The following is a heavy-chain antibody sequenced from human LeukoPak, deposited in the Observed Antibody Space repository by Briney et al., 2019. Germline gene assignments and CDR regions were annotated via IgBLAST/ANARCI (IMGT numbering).Heavy chain of an antibody. CDR1: GGTFSSYA. J-gene: IGHJ4*02. D-gene: IGHD1-1*01. CDR3: ARELEPLTAYFDY. CDR2: IIPIFGTA. Sequence: SVKVSCKASGGTFSSYAISWVRQAPGQGLEWMGGIIPIFGTANYAQKFQGRVTITTDESTTTAYMQLSSLRSEDTAVYYCARELEPLTAYFDYWGQGTLVTVSS. V-gene: IGHV1-69*05.